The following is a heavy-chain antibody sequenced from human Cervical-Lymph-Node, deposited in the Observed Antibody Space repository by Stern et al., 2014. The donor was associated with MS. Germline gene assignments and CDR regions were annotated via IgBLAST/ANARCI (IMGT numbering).Heavy chain of an antibody. CDR3: TPDYHYYGMDV. Sequence: EVQLVESGGGLVKPGGSLRLSCAASGFTFSNAWMSWVRQAPGKGLEWVGRIKSKSDGGTTDYAAPVKGRFTISRDDSKNTLYLQMNSLKTEDTAVYYCTPDYHYYGMDVWGQGTTVTVSS. CDR2: IKSKSDGGTT. V-gene: IGHV3-15*01. CDR1: GFTFSNAW. J-gene: IGHJ6*02.